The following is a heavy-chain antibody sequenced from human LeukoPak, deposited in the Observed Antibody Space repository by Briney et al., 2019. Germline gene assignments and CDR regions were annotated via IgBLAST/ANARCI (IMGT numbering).Heavy chain of an antibody. D-gene: IGHD3-16*01. CDR2: IYYSGST. CDR1: GGSISSGDYY. V-gene: IGHV4-30-4*01. J-gene: IGHJ3*02. Sequence: SETLSLTCTVSGGSISSGDYYWSWIRQPPGKGLEWIGYIYYSGSTYYNPSLRSRVTISVDTSKNQFSLKLSSVTAADTAVYYCARTYYDYVRGSLWGPLARLHAFDIWGQGTMVTVSS. CDR3: ARTYYDYVRGSLWGPLARLHAFDI.